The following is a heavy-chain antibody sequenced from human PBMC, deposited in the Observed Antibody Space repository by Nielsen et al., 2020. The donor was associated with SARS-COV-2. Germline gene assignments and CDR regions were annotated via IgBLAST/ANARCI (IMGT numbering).Heavy chain of an antibody. D-gene: IGHD6-19*01. CDR3: AREGPFSSYSSGWFAY. CDR1: GFSFDDDG. CDR2: ISGGSTYT. V-gene: IGHV3-11*05. Sequence: GGSLRLSCAASGFSFDDDGMSWIRQAPGKGLEWVSYISGGSTYTNYADSVKGRFTISRDNANNSLYLQMNSLTAEDTAVYYCAREGPFSSYSSGWFAYWGQGALVTVSS. J-gene: IGHJ5*01.